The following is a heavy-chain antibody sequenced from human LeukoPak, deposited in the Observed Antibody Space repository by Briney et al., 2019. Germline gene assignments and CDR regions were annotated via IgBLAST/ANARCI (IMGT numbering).Heavy chain of an antibody. CDR1: GGSISSSSYY. Sequence: SETLSLTCTVSGGSISSSSYYWGWIRQPPGEGPEWLGTIFYTGTTYDNPSLKSRVTMSVDTSKHQLSLKLNSETAADTAVYYCARLSACYYGAVDYWGQGTLVTVSS. J-gene: IGHJ4*02. CDR3: ARLSACYYGAVDY. V-gene: IGHV4-39*01. CDR2: IFYTGTT. D-gene: IGHD1-26*01.